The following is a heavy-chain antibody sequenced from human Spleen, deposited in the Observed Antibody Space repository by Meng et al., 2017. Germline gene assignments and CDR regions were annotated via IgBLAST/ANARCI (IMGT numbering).Heavy chain of an antibody. J-gene: IGHJ4*02. CDR1: GFTFSNAY. Sequence: GESLKISCEGSGFTFSNAYMTWGRQVPGKGLEWVGRTRDKDNNYAAEYAASVEGRFTISRDEAKNSLYLQMNSLKTEDTAVYYCATHSSGYRSFDYWGQGTLVTVSS. CDR3: ATHSSGYRSFDY. V-gene: IGHV3-72*01. D-gene: IGHD5-18*01. CDR2: TRDKDNNYAA.